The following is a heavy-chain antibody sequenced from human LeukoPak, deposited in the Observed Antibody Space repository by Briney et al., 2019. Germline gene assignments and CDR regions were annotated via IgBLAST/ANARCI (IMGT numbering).Heavy chain of an antibody. D-gene: IGHD1-20*01. CDR3: ARMWGYNWNYIDY. Sequence: RESGPALLKPTQTLTLTCTFSGFSLPTGGLCVTWVRQPPGKALEWLARIDSDDDKYYSTSLEARLTISKDTSKNQVVLTMTSMDPVDTATYYCARMWGYNWNYIDYWGQGSLVTVSS. V-gene: IGHV2-70*11. CDR1: GFSLPTGGLC. J-gene: IGHJ4*02. CDR2: IDSDDDK.